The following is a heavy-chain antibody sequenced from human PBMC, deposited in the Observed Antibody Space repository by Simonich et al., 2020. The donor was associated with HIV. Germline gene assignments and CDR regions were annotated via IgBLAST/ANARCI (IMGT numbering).Heavy chain of an antibody. CDR1: GFTFSSYA. V-gene: IGHV3-30*07. D-gene: IGHD3-16*01. J-gene: IGHJ4*02. Sequence: QVQLVESGGGVVQPGRSLRLSCAASGFTFSSYAMHWVRQAPGKGLEWVAVISYDGSNKYYADSVKGRCTNSRDNSKNTLYLQMNSLRAEDTAVYYCASGGSISSVWADDYWGQGTLVTVSS. CDR3: ASGGSISSVWADDY. CDR2: ISYDGSNK.